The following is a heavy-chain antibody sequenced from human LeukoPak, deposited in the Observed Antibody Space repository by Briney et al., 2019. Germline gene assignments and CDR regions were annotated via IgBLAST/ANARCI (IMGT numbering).Heavy chain of an antibody. CDR1: GYSFTNYW. J-gene: IGHJ4*02. CDR2: MFPADSDI. D-gene: IGHD3-10*01. V-gene: IGHV5-51*01. CDR3: ARYNASGPDF. Sequence: GESLKISCKGSGYSFTNYWISWVRQMPGKGLEWMGIMFPADSDIRYSPSFQGQVTISADKSISTAYLQWSSLKASDTAMYYCARYNASGPDFWGQGTLVTVSS.